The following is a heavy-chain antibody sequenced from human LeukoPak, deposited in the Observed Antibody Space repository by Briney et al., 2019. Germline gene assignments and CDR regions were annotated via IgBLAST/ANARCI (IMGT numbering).Heavy chain of an antibody. Sequence: PGGSLRLSCAASGFTFSSYSMNWVRQAPGKGLEWVSYISSSSSTIYYADSVKGRFTISRDNAKNSLYLQMNSLRAEDTALYYCAKGDSSGYFNYGMDVRGQGTTVTVSS. V-gene: IGHV3-48*01. J-gene: IGHJ6*02. CDR2: ISSSSSTI. D-gene: IGHD3-22*01. CDR3: AKGDSSGYFNYGMDV. CDR1: GFTFSSYS.